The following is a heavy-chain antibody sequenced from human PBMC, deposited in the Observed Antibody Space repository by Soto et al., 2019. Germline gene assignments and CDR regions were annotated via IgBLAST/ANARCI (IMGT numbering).Heavy chain of an antibody. CDR3: ARVDYGDYVGGYYYYYGMDV. D-gene: IGHD4-17*01. CDR2: INPNSGGT. J-gene: IGHJ6*02. V-gene: IGHV1-2*02. CDR1: GYTFTGYY. Sequence: QVQLVQSGAEVKKPGASVKVSCKASGYTFTGYYMHWVRQAPGQGLEWMGWINPNSGGTNYAQKFQGRVTMTRDRSISTAYMELSRLRSDDTAVYYCARVDYGDYVGGYYYYYGMDVWGQGTTVTVSS.